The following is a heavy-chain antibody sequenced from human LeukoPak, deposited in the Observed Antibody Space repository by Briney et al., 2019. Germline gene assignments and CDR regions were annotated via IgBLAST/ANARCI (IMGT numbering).Heavy chain of an antibody. CDR1: GYTFTVSY. Sequence: ASVTVSFKSSGYTFTVSYMHRVRQAPGQGLELMGWINPNSGGTNYAQKLQGRVTMATYTPISTAYMELSRMRSDETAVYYCARQALPLDTAMASFDPWGQGTLVTVSS. CDR2: INPNSGGT. V-gene: IGHV1-2*02. J-gene: IGHJ5*02. D-gene: IGHD5-18*01. CDR3: ARQALPLDTAMASFDP.